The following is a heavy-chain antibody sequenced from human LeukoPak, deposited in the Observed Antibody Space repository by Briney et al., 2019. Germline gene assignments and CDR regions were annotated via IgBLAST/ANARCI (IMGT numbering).Heavy chain of an antibody. Sequence: ASVKVSCKASGYTFSSYGIAWVRQAPGQGREWMGWISGYNGNTKYAQKLQGRVSMTTDTSTTTAYMELRSLTSDDTALYYCARSSLGTITAGPFDYWGRGTLVTVSS. J-gene: IGHJ4*02. V-gene: IGHV1-18*01. D-gene: IGHD5-12*01. CDR2: ISGYNGNT. CDR1: GYTFSSYG. CDR3: ARSSLGTITAGPFDY.